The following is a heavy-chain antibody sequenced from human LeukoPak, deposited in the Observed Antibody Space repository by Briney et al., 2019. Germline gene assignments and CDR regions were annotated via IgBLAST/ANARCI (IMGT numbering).Heavy chain of an antibody. Sequence: PGGSLRLSCAASGFTVNTDHMSWVRQAPGKGLEWVAISYSEEWAPISSDGGSSQYAESVKGRFTISRDNSRSTLSLQMNSLRAEDTALYYCARVWELSFDHWGQGTLVTVSS. D-gene: IGHD1-26*01. CDR3: ARVWELSFDH. CDR1: GFTVNTDH. V-gene: IGHV3-53*01. J-gene: IGHJ4*02. CDR2: SYSEEWAPISSDGGSS.